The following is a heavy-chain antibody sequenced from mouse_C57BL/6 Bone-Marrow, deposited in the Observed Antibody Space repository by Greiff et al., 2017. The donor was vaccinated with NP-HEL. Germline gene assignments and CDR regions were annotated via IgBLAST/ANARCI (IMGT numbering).Heavy chain of an antibody. CDR2: INPGSGGT. CDR1: GYAFTNYL. J-gene: IGHJ1*03. V-gene: IGHV1-54*01. CDR3: ARWVYDGYTGYCDV. Sequence: QVQLQQSGAELVRPGTSVKVSCKASGYAFTNYLIEWVKQRPGQGLEWIGVINPGSGGTNYNEKFKGKATLTADKSSSTAYMQLSSLTSEDAAVYVGARWVYDGYTGYCDVWGTGTTVTVSS. D-gene: IGHD2-3*01.